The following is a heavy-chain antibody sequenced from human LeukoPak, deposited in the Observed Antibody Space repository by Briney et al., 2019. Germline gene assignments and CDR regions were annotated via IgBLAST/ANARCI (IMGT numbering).Heavy chain of an antibody. CDR2: IRYDGSNK. Sequence: PGGSLRLSCAASGFTFSSYGMHWVRQAPGKGLEWVAFIRYDGSNKYYADSVKGRFTISRDNTKNTLYLQMNSLRAEDTAVYYCARNRETIVVVSAAPDYWGQGTLVTVSS. J-gene: IGHJ4*02. V-gene: IGHV3-30*02. D-gene: IGHD2-2*01. CDR1: GFTFSSYG. CDR3: ARNRETIVVVSAAPDY.